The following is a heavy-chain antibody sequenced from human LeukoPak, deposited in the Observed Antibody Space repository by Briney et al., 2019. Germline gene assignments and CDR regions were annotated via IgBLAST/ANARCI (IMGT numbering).Heavy chain of an antibody. J-gene: IGHJ4*02. CDR2: IWYDGSNK. CDR3: ARDVAHGARGYFDY. V-gene: IGHV3-33*01. Sequence: RGSLRLSCATSGFSFSSYGMHWVRQAPGKGLEWVAVIWYDGSNKYYADSVKGRFTISRDNSKNTLYLQVDSLRAEDTAVYYCARDVAHGARGYFDYWGQGTLVSVSS. D-gene: IGHD4-17*01. CDR1: GFSFSSYG.